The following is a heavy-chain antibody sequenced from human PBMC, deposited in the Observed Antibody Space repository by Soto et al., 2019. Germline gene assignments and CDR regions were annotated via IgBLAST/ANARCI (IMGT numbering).Heavy chain of an antibody. CDR3: AALTATYWNFSI. J-gene: IGHJ2*01. Sequence: QVQLQESGPGLVQPSQTLSLTCTVSGDSITAGGHYWAWIRQHPEKGLEWLGYIHYSGTTDYNPSLKSRLTVSVDTSKNQFPLSLSSVTAADTAIYYCAALTATYWNFSIWGRGTLVTVSS. V-gene: IGHV4-31*03. CDR1: GDSITAGGHY. CDR2: IHYSGTT. D-gene: IGHD2-21*02.